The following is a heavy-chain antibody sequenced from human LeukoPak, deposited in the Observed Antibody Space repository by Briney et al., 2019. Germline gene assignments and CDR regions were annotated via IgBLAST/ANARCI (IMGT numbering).Heavy chain of an antibody. CDR2: ITPSGDST. CDR3: AREGFHGRELFPTFDY. J-gene: IGHJ4*02. D-gene: IGHD3-10*01. V-gene: IGHV1-46*01. Sequence: GASVKVSCKASGDTFSSYYMHWVRQAPGQGLEWMGIITPSGDSTNYAQRFQGRVTMTRDTSTSTVYMELSSLRSGDTAVYYCAREGFHGRELFPTFDYWGQGTLVTVSS. CDR1: GDTFSSYY.